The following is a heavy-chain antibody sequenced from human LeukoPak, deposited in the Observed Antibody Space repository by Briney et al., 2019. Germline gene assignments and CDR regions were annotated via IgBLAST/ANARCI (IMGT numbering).Heavy chain of an antibody. CDR3: ARDSTDCGGDCYHDY. V-gene: IGHV1-69*13. Sequence: ASVKVSCKASGGTFSSYAISRVRQAPGQGLEWMGGIIPIFGTANYAQKFQGRVTITADGSTSTAYMELSSLRSEDTAVYYCARDSTDCGGDCYHDYWGQGTLVTVSS. CDR1: GGTFSSYA. J-gene: IGHJ4*02. D-gene: IGHD2-21*02. CDR2: IIPIFGTA.